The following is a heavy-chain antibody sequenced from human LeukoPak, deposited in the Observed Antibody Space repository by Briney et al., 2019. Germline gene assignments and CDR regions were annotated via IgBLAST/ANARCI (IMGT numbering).Heavy chain of an antibody. J-gene: IGHJ4*02. CDR2: INHSGST. Sequence: SETLSLTCAVYGGSFSGYYWSWIRQPPGKGLVWIGEINHSGSTNYNPSLKSRVTISVDTSKNQFSLKLSSVTAADTAVYYCARGEMATVPFDYWGQGTLVTVSS. CDR3: ARGEMATVPFDY. CDR1: GGSFSGYY. D-gene: IGHD5-24*01. V-gene: IGHV4-34*01.